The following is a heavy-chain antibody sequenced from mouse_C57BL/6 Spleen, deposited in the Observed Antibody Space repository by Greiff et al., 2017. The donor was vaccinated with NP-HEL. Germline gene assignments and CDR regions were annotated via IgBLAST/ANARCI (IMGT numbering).Heavy chain of an antibody. D-gene: IGHD2-5*01. J-gene: IGHJ1*03. CDR2: IDPSDSYT. CDR3: ARDYSNCWYFDV. V-gene: IGHV1-59*01. CDR1: GYTFTSYW. Sequence: QVQLQQPGAELVRPGTSVKLSCKASGYTFTSYWMHWVKQRPGQGLEWIGVIDPSDSYTNYNQKFKGKATLTVDTSSSTAYMQLSSLTSEDSAVYYYARDYSNCWYFDVWGTGTTVTVSS.